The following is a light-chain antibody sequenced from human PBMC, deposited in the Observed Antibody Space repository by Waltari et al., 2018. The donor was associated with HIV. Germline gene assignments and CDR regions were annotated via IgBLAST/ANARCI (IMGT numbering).Light chain of an antibody. V-gene: IGLV2-11*01. CDR2: DVS. J-gene: IGLJ2*01. CDR1: SSHVGAYDF. CDR3: CSYAGSDTFVL. Sequence: QSALTPPRSVSGSPGHSVSISRTRTSSHVGAYDFFFWSQQHPGNATTRMIFDVSKRPSGVPDRFSGSKSDNTASLTISWLQAEDEADYYCCSYAGSDTFVLFGGGTKLTIL.